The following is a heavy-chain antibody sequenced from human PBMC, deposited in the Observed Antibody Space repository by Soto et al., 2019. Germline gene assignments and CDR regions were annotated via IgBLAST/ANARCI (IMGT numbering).Heavy chain of an antibody. CDR1: GYTFINFD. CDR2: MNPGSGKT. V-gene: IGHV1-8*02. D-gene: IGHD6-13*01. CDR3: ARMASAGTLNWFDP. J-gene: IGHJ5*02. Sequence: ASVTDSCKASGYTFINFDISWLRQAAVQGLEWLGWMNPGSGKTGYASKFQGRVAMTRDASTGTSHLDLSSLTSDDTAVYSCARMASAGTLNWFDPWGPGTLVTVSS.